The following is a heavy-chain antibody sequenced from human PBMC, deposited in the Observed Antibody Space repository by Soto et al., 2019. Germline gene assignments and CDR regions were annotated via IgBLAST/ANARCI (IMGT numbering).Heavy chain of an antibody. Sequence: EVQLVESGGGLVKPGGSLRLSCAASGFTFSSYSMNWVRQAPGKGLEWVSSISSSSSYIYYEDSVKGRFTISRDNAKNSLYLQRNSLRAADTAVYYCARAGYSSGWNKYFQHWGQGTLVIVSS. CDR3: ARAGYSSGWNKYFQH. D-gene: IGHD6-19*01. CDR2: ISSSSSYI. V-gene: IGHV3-21*01. CDR1: GFTFSSYS. J-gene: IGHJ1*01.